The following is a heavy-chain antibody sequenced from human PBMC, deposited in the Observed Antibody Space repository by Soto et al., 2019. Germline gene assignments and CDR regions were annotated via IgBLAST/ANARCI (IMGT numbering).Heavy chain of an antibody. J-gene: IGHJ4*02. CDR1: GFTFSSYA. D-gene: IGHD3-22*01. V-gene: IGHV3-64D*08. Sequence: GSLRLSCSASGFTFSSYAMHWVRQAPGKGLEYVSAISSNGGSTYYADSVKGRFTISRDNSKNTLYLQMSSLRAEDTAVYYCVKDFTMIVVVLRPLLDYWGQGTLVTVSS. CDR2: ISSNGGST. CDR3: VKDFTMIVVVLRPLLDY.